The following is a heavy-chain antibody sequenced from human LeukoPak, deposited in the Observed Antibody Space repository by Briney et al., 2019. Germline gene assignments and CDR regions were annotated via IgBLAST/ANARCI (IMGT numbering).Heavy chain of an antibody. CDR2: IYYSGST. CDR1: GGSISYYY. V-gene: IGHV4-59*01. Sequence: SETLSLTCTVSGGSISYYYWNWIRQPPGKGLEWIGYIYYSGSTNYNPSLKSRVTISVDTSKNQFSLKLGSVTAADTAVYYCARAGGYYGSGSSFDYWGQGTLVTVSS. CDR3: ARAGGYYGSGSSFDY. D-gene: IGHD3-10*01. J-gene: IGHJ4*02.